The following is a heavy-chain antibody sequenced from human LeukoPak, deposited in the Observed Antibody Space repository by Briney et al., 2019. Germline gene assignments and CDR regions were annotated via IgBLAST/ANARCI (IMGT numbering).Heavy chain of an antibody. CDR2: ISGGSGTI. D-gene: IGHD4-17*01. CDR1: GFTFTNYN. Sequence: GGSLRLSCAASGFTFTNYNMNWVRQAPGKGPEWISYISGGSGTIYYADSVRGRFTVSRDNAKDSLWLQMDSLRVEDTAVYFCARLYGDWFDPWGPGTLVTVSS. CDR3: ARLYGDWFDP. J-gene: IGHJ5*02. V-gene: IGHV3-48*01.